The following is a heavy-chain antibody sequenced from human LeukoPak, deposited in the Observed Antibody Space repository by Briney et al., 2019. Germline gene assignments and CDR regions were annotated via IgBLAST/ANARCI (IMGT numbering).Heavy chain of an antibody. J-gene: IGHJ5*02. CDR3: AREPITGTPHNWFDP. V-gene: IGHV4-38-2*02. Sequence: SETLSLTCTVSGYSISSGYYWGWIRQPPGKGLEWIGNIYHNGSTDYNPSLKSRVTISVDTSKNQFSLKLSSVTAADTAVYYCAREPITGTPHNWFDPWGQGTLVTVSS. CDR1: GYSISSGYY. CDR2: IYHNGST. D-gene: IGHD1-20*01.